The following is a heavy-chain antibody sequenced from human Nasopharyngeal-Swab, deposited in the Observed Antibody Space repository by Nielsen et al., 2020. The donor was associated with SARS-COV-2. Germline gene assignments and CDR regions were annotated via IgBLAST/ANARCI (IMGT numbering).Heavy chain of an antibody. Sequence: GGSLRLSCAASGFTFSSYGMHWVRQAPGKGLEWVAVISYDGSNKYYADSVKGRFTISRDNSKNTLYLQMNSLRAEDTAVYYCAKGRDRGGYGSFDYWGQGTLVTVSS. CDR2: ISYDGSNK. CDR3: AKGRDRGGYGSFDY. D-gene: IGHD5-12*01. V-gene: IGHV3-30*18. J-gene: IGHJ4*02. CDR1: GFTFSSYG.